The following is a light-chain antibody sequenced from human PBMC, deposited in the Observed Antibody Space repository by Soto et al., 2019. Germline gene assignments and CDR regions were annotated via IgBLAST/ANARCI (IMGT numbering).Light chain of an antibody. CDR3: AVWDDSLNGWV. J-gene: IGLJ3*02. V-gene: IGLV1-44*01. CDR2: SND. Sequence: QSVVTQPPSASGTPGQRVTISCSGSSSNIGTNSVNWCQQLPGTAPRLLIYSNDQRPLGVPDRFSGSKSGTSASLGISGLQSEDEADYFCAVWDDSLNGWVFGGGTKLTVL. CDR1: SSNIGTNS.